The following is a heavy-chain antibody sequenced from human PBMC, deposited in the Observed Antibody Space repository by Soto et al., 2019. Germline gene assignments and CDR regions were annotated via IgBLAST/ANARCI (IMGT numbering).Heavy chain of an antibody. J-gene: IGHJ4*02. D-gene: IGHD3-3*01. CDR2: IGPYGNSI. Sequence: GGSLRLSCGASGFSFRDYFMSWIRQAPGKGLEWVSYIGPYGNSIYYADSVKGRFTISRDDAKKSLYLHMNSLIAEDTAVYYCARDDYTYGVYWGQGSLVTVSS. CDR1: GFSFRDYF. V-gene: IGHV3-11*01. CDR3: ARDDYTYGVY.